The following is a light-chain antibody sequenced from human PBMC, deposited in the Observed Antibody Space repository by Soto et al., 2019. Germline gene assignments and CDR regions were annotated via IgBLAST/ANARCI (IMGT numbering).Light chain of an antibody. V-gene: IGLV1-40*01. Sequence: QSVLTQPPSVSGAPGQRLTISCAGTSSNIGAGFDVHWYQQLPGTAPKLLIYANDDRPSGVPDRFSGSTSGTSASLAISGLQAEDEADYYCISYTVSRSYVFGTGTKVTVL. J-gene: IGLJ1*01. CDR1: SSNIGAGFD. CDR3: ISYTVSRSYV. CDR2: AND.